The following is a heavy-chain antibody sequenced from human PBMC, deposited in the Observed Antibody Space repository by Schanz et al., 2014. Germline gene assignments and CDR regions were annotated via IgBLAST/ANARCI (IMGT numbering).Heavy chain of an antibody. V-gene: IGHV4-4*07. J-gene: IGHJ5*02. D-gene: IGHD2-2*01. CDR2: IYTNGST. CDR3: ARGGFCSRTSCYFKGGWFDP. Sequence: QVQLQESGPGLVKPSETLSLTCTVSGGSISSFYWSWIRQPAGKGLEWIGRIYTNGSTKYNPSLKSRVTRSGDTSKTQFSLKRGSVTAADTAVYYCARGGFCSRTSCYFKGGWFDPWGQGTLVTVSS. CDR1: GGSISSFY.